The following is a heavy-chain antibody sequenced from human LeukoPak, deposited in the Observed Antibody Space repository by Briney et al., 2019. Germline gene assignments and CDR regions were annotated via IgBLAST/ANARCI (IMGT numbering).Heavy chain of an antibody. Sequence: PSQTLSLTCAISGDSVSSNSAAWNWIRQSPSRGLEWLGRTYYRSKWYNDYAVSVKSRITINPDTSKNQFSLQLNSVTPEDTAVYYCARNPNYDFWSGYYRGEPYNWFDPWGQGTLVTVSS. CDR2: TYYRSKWYN. CDR1: GDSVSSNSAA. D-gene: IGHD3-3*01. CDR3: ARNPNYDFWSGYYRGEPYNWFDP. J-gene: IGHJ5*02. V-gene: IGHV6-1*01.